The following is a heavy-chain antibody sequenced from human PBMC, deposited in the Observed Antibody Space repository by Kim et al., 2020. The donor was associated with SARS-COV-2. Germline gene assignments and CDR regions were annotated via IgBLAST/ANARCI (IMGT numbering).Heavy chain of an antibody. Sequence: TFYADSVKAGFTSSREYSENTLYQQMVSLSAADTAVYYCARSIASAPFDYWGQGTLVTVSS. J-gene: IGHJ4*02. V-gene: IGHV3-66*01. CDR3: ARSIASAPFDY. CDR2: T. D-gene: IGHD6-13*01.